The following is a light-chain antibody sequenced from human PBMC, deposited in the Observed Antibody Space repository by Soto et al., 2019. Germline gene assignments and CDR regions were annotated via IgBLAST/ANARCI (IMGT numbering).Light chain of an antibody. V-gene: IGLV2-11*01. CDR1: SSDVGTYNY. J-gene: IGLJ1*01. CDR3: CSYAGSPRYV. Sequence: QSALTQPRSVSGSRGQSVTISCTGTSSDVGTYNYVSWYQQHPGKAPKVMIYDVSERPSGVPDRFSGSKSGNTASLTISGLQAEDDADYYCCSYAGSPRYVLGTGTKLTVL. CDR2: DVS.